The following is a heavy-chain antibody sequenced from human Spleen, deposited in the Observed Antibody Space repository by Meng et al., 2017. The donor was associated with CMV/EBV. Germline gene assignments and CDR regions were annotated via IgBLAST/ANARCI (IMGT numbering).Heavy chain of an antibody. Sequence: SETLSLTCSVSGGSVNSRDHYWSWIRQSPGKGLEWIGYIYYNGISHYNPSLKSRVTMSVDTSKNQFSLRLSSVTAADTAVYYCARDADYDLGYFQHWGQGSLVTVSS. V-gene: IGHV4-61*08. J-gene: IGHJ1*01. CDR3: ARDADYDLGYFQH. CDR2: IYYNGIS. D-gene: IGHD3-3*01. CDR1: GGSVNSRDHY.